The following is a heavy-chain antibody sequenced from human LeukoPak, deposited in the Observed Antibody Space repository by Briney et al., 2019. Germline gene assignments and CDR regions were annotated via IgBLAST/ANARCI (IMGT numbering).Heavy chain of an antibody. CDR2: ISSSGSAI. CDR3: ARVGRNYFDY. J-gene: IGHJ4*02. Sequence: GGSLRLSCAASGFTFSSYAMHWVRQAPGKGLEWVSYISSSGSAIYYADSVKGRFTISRDNAKNSLYLQMNSLRADDTAVYYCARVGRNYFDYWGQGTLVTVSS. D-gene: IGHD3-10*01. V-gene: IGHV3-48*03. CDR1: GFTFSSYA.